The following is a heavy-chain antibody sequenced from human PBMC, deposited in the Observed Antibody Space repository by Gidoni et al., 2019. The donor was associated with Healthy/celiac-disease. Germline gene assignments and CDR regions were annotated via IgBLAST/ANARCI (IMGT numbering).Heavy chain of an antibody. J-gene: IGHJ4*02. V-gene: IGHV3-21*01. D-gene: IGHD3-3*01. CDR1: GFTVSSYS. Sequence: EVKQVESGGGLVKPGGSGRLSGEAAGFTVSSYSMNWVRQAPWKGLDWVLSISSSCSYIYYADSVKGRFTISRDNAKNSLYLQMNSLRAEDTAVYYCARVPIFGDYYFDYCGQGTLVTVSS. CDR3: ARVPIFGDYYFDY. CDR2: ISSSCSYI.